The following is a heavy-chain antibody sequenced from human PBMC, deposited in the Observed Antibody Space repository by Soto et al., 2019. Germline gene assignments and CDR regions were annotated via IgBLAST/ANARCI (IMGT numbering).Heavy chain of an antibody. J-gene: IGHJ4*02. D-gene: IGHD3-22*01. CDR1: GFTFSSYG. CDR2: IWYDGSNK. Sequence: GGSLRLSCAASGFTFSSYGMHWVRQAPGKGLEWVAVIWYDGSNKYYADSVKGRFTISRDNSKNTLYLQMNSLRAEDTAVYYCAREIYDSSGYYAPFDHWGQGALVTVSS. CDR3: AREIYDSSGYYAPFDH. V-gene: IGHV3-33*01.